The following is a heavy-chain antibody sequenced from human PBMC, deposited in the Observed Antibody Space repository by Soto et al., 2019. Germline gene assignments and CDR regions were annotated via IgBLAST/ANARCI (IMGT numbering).Heavy chain of an antibody. CDR1: GFTFSSYG. V-gene: IGHV3-33*01. CDR3: AREQQLVPWDVRGMDV. Sequence: QVQLVESGGGVVQPGRSLRLSCAASGFTFSSYGMHWVRQAPGKGLEWVAVIWYDGSNKYYADSVKGRFTISRDNSKNTLYLQMNSLRAEDTAVYYCAREQQLVPWDVRGMDVWGQGTTVTVSS. CDR2: IWYDGSNK. D-gene: IGHD6-13*01. J-gene: IGHJ6*02.